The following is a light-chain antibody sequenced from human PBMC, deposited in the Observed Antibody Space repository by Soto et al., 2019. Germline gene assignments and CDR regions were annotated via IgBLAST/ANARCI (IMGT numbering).Light chain of an antibody. CDR1: TGAVTSGHY. CDR3: LLYYAGAWV. J-gene: IGLJ3*02. Sequence: QAVVAQESSLTVSPGGTVTLTCASSTGAVTSGHYPNWFQQKPGHAPRALIYSTSHRHSWTPARFSGSLLGGKAALTLSGVQPEDEAAYSCLLYYAGAWVFGGGTKVTVL. V-gene: IGLV7-43*01. CDR2: STS.